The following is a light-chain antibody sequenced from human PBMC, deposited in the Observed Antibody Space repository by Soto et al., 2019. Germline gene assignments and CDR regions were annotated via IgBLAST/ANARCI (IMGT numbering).Light chain of an antibody. J-gene: IGLJ7*01. V-gene: IGLV4-69*01. CDR2: LNSDGSH. CDR1: SGHSSYA. Sequence: QSVLTQSPSASASLGASVKLTCTLSSGHSSYAIAWHQQQPEKGPRYLMKLNSDGSHSKGDGIPDRFSGSNSGAERYVTISGLQSEDEADYYCQTWGTGPAVFGGGTQLTVL. CDR3: QTWGTGPAV.